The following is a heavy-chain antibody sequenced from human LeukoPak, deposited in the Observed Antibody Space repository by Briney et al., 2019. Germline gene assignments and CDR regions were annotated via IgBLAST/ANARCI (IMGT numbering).Heavy chain of an antibody. CDR2: IKQDGSEE. Sequence: GGSLRLSCAASGFTFSRYWMSWVRQAPGKGLEWVANIKQDGSEEYYVDSVKGRFTISRDNAKNLLYLQMNSLRSEDTAVYYCAREFPPSYYYDGSGYYWGQGTLVTVSS. CDR3: AREFPPSYYYDGSGYY. D-gene: IGHD3-22*01. J-gene: IGHJ4*02. V-gene: IGHV3-7*01. CDR1: GFTFSRYW.